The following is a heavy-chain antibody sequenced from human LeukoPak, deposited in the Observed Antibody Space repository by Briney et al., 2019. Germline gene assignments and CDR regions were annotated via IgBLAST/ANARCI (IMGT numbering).Heavy chain of an antibody. Sequence: GGSLRLSCATSGFTFSSYAMSWVRRAPGKGLEWVSTISPSGGVTFYSDSVKGRFTISRDNSKNTLYLQMNSLRAEDTAVYYCAKVGEPYGSGSYYVDYWGQGTLVTVSS. D-gene: IGHD3-10*01. CDR3: AKVGEPYGSGSYYVDY. V-gene: IGHV3-23*01. J-gene: IGHJ4*02. CDR2: ISPSGGVT. CDR1: GFTFSSYA.